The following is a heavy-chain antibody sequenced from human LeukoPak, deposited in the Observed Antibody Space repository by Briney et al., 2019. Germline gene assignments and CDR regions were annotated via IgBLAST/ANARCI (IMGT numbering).Heavy chain of an antibody. V-gene: IGHV3-15*01. CDR2: IKSKTAGGTT. CDR1: GFIFSDAC. D-gene: IGHD3-22*01. Sequence: GGSLRLSCAASGFIFSDACMSWVRQAPGKGLEWVGRIKSKTAGGTTAYAAPVKGRFTISRDDSKTTLYLQMNSLKTEDTAVYYCTTEYFDSSAYYYINDWGQGTLVTVSS. CDR3: TTEYFDSSAYYYIND. J-gene: IGHJ4*02.